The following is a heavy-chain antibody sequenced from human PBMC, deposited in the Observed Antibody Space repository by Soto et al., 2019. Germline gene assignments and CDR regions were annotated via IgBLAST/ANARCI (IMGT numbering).Heavy chain of an antibody. CDR1: GFTFSSYG. CDR2: IWYDGSNK. D-gene: IGHD2-15*01. CDR3: ARVRGLYYYYMDV. V-gene: IGHV3-33*01. Sequence: GGSLRLSCAASGFTFSSYGMHWVRQAPGKGLEWVAVIWYDGSNKYYADSVKGRFTISRDNSKNTLYLQMNSLRAEDTAVYYCARVRGLYYYYMDVWGKGTTVTVSS. J-gene: IGHJ6*03.